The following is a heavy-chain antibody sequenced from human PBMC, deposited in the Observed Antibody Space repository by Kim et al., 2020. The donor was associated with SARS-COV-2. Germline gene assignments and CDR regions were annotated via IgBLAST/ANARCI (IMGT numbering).Heavy chain of an antibody. Sequence: SETLSLTCIVSGGSISTSSYYWGWVRQPPGKGLQWIGSIYYSGSTYYNPSLKSRVTMSVDTSDNQFSLRLTSVSAADTAVYYCARHRASYDSFGAPGAFDMWGQGTMVTVSS. D-gene: IGHD5-12*01. V-gene: IGHV4-39*01. CDR2: IYYSGST. J-gene: IGHJ3*02. CDR1: GGSISTSSYY. CDR3: ARHRASYDSFGAPGAFDM.